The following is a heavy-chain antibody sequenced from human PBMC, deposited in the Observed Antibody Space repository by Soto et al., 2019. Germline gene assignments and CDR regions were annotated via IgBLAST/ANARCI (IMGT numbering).Heavy chain of an antibody. CDR3: ARERPDYYDSSGYYYYYYYYGMDV. J-gene: IGHJ6*02. V-gene: IGHV3-33*01. D-gene: IGHD3-22*01. Sequence: GGSLRLSCAASGFTFSSYGMHWVRQAPGKGLEWVAVIWYDGSNKYYADSVKGRFTISRDNSKNTLYLQMNSLRAEDTAVYYCARERPDYYDSSGYYYYYYYYGMDVWGQGTTVTVSS. CDR2: IWYDGSNK. CDR1: GFTFSSYG.